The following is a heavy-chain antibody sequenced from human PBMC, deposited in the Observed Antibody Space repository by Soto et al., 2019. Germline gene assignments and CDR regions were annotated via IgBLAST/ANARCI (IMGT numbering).Heavy chain of an antibody. CDR1: GFSLSTSGVG. V-gene: IGHV2-5*01. J-gene: IGHJ5*02. D-gene: IGHD3-10*01. CDR3: AHRPVGYGYDSERFDP. Sequence: QITLKESGPTLVKPTQPLTLTCTFSGFSLSTSGVGVGWIRQAPGKTLEWLALVYWTDDKRYRPSLKSRLTITRDTSKNQVVLTMTDMDPVDTATYYCAHRPVGYGYDSERFDPWGQGTLVTVSS. CDR2: VYWTDDK.